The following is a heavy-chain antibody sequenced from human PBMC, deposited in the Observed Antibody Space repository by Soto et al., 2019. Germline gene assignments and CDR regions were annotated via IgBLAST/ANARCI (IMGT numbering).Heavy chain of an antibody. CDR3: ARDHSPSDQNYYYDMDV. V-gene: IGHV3-30-3*01. Sequence: QVQLVESGGGVVQPGRSLRLSCAASGFTFSTYVMHWVRQAPGKGLEWVSLISYDGTNKYYVDSVKGRFTISRDNSKKTLYLQMNSLRGEDTRLYFCARDHSPSDQNYYYDMDVSGQGPTVSVSS. J-gene: IGHJ6*02. CDR2: ISYDGTNK. D-gene: IGHD6-13*01. CDR1: GFTFSTYV.